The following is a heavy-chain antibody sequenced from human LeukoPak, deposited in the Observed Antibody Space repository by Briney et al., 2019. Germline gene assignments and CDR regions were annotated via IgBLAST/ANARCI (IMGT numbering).Heavy chain of an antibody. J-gene: IGHJ6*02. D-gene: IGHD4-17*01. CDR3: ARDDYGDGYYYYGMDV. CDR1: GFTVSSNY. Sequence: GGSLRLSCAASGFTVSSNYMSWVRQAPGKGLEWVSVIYSGGSTYYADSVKGRFTISRDNSKNTLYLQMNSLRAEGTAVYYCARDDYGDGYYYYGMDVWGQGTTVTVSS. CDR2: IYSGGST. V-gene: IGHV3-53*01.